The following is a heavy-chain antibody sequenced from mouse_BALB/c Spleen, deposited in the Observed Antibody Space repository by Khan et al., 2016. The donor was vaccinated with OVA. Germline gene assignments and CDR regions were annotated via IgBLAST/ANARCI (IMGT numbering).Heavy chain of an antibody. CDR2: IWSGGTT. CDR3: ARNYDYDEGLAY. Sequence: QVQLKESGPGLVQPSQSLSITCTVSGFSLTTYGVHWVRQSPGKGLEWLGVIWSGGTTDYSAAFISRLSITKDNSKSQVFFKMNSLQANDTAIYYCARNYDYDEGLAYWGHGTLVTVSA. D-gene: IGHD2-4*01. V-gene: IGHV2-2*02. CDR1: GFSLTTYG. J-gene: IGHJ3*01.